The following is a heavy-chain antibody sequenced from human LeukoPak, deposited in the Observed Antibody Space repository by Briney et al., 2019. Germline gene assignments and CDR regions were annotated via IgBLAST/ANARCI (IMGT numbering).Heavy chain of an antibody. CDR3: ARDRPDIVVVVAATPGGDNWFDP. D-gene: IGHD2-15*01. Sequence: PGGSLRLSCAASGFTFSSYAMHWVRQAPGKGLEWVAVISYDGSNKYYADSVKGRFTISRDNSKNTLYLQMNSLRAEDTAVYYCARDRPDIVVVVAATPGGDNWFDPWGQGTLVTVSS. CDR2: ISYDGSNK. V-gene: IGHV3-30*04. CDR1: GFTFSSYA. J-gene: IGHJ5*02.